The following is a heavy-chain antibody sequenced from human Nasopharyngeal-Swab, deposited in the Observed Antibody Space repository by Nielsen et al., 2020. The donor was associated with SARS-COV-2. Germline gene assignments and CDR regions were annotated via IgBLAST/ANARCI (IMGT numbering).Heavy chain of an antibody. CDR1: GYTFTTYG. J-gene: IGHJ5*02. V-gene: IGHV1-18*01. CDR3: ARDVSYKFDT. D-gene: IGHD1-14*01. Sequence: ASVKVSCKASGYTFTTYGISWVRQAPGQGLEWMGWVSANSGNTYYAQKFQGRVTMTRDTSMRTAHMDLRSLGSDDTAVYYCARDVSYKFDTWGQGTLVTVSS. CDR2: VSANSGNT.